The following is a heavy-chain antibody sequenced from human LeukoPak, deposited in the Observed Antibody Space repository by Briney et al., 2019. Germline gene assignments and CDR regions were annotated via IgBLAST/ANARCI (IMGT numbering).Heavy chain of an antibody. V-gene: IGHV1-2*02. CDR2: INPNSGGT. Sequence: ASVKVSCKASGYTFTGYYMHWVRQAPGQGLEWMGWINPNSGGTNYAQKFQGRVTMTRDTSISTAYMELSRLRSDDTAVYYCARDYDSSGYYSAPWGQGTLVTVSS. J-gene: IGHJ5*02. CDR1: GYTFTGYY. D-gene: IGHD3-22*01. CDR3: ARDYDSSGYYSAP.